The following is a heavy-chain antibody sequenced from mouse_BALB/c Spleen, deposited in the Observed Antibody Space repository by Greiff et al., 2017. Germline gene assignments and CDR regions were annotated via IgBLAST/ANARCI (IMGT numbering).Heavy chain of an antibody. J-gene: IGHJ2*01. CDR3: ARQKYGNYPYFDY. D-gene: IGHD2-10*02. Sequence: EVKLVESGGGLVKPGGSLKLSCAASGFAFSSYDMSWVRQTPEKRLEWVAYISSGGGSTYYPDTVKGRFTISRDNAKNTLYLQMSSLKSEDTAMYYCARQKYGNYPYFDYWGQGTTLTVSS. CDR1: GFAFSSYD. V-gene: IGHV5-12-1*01. CDR2: ISSGGGST.